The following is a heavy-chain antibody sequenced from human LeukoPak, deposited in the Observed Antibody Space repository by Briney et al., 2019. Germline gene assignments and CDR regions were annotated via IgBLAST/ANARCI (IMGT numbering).Heavy chain of an antibody. J-gene: IGHJ3*02. D-gene: IGHD3-9*01. CDR2: IYYSGST. CDR1: GGSISSSSYY. Sequence: KPSETLSLTCTVSGGSISSSSYYWGWIRQPPGKGLEWVGSIYYSGSTYYNPSLKSRVTISVDTSKNQFSLKLSSVTAADTAVYYCASYDIFLEPDAFDIWGQGTMVTVSS. V-gene: IGHV4-39*01. CDR3: ASYDIFLEPDAFDI.